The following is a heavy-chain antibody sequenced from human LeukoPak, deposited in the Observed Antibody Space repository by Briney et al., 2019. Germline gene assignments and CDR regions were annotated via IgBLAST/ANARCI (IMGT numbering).Heavy chain of an antibody. V-gene: IGHV4-59*11. D-gene: IGHD6-13*01. Sequence: SSETLSLTCTVSGGSISSHYWSWIRQPPGKGLEWIGYIYYSGSTNYNPSLKSRVTISVDTSKNQFSLKLSSVTAADTAVYYCARDTPGSREGIDYWGQGTLVTVSS. CDR3: ARDTPGSREGIDY. CDR2: IYYSGST. J-gene: IGHJ4*02. CDR1: GGSISSHY.